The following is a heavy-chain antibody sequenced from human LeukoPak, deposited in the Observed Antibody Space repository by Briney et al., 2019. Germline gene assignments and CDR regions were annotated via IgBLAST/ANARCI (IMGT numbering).Heavy chain of an antibody. V-gene: IGHV1-2*02. Sequence: ASVKVSCKASGYTFTGYYMHWVRQAPGQGLERMGWINPNSGGTNYAQKFQGRVTMTRDTSISTAYMELSRLRSDDTAVYYCARWGRWLHRRFDYWGQGTLVTVSS. CDR1: GYTFTGYY. CDR2: INPNSGGT. D-gene: IGHD5-24*01. J-gene: IGHJ4*02. CDR3: ARWGRWLHRRFDY.